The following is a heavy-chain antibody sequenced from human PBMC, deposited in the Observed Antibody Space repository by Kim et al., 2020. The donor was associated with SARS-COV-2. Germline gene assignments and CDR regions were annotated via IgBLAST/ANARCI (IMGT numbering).Heavy chain of an antibody. V-gene: IGHV3-9*01. CDR3: AKDASEQLAHYFDY. Sequence: AEAVKGRFTISRDNAKNSLYLQMNSLRAEDTALYYCAKDASEQLAHYFDYWGQGTLVTVSS. J-gene: IGHJ4*02. D-gene: IGHD6-13*01.